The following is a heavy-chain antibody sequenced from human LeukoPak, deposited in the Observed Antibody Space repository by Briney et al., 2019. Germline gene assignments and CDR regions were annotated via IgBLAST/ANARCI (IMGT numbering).Heavy chain of an antibody. J-gene: IGHJ4*02. Sequence: GGSLRLSCTASGFAFYEHGMSWVRQVPGKGLEWVSGINWSGGSTGYADPLRGRFTISRDNAKNSLYLQMDSLRAEDTALYYCARALITSPFYFDYWGQGTLVTVSS. CDR2: INWSGGST. D-gene: IGHD2-2*01. CDR1: GFAFYEHG. V-gene: IGHV3-20*04. CDR3: ARALITSPFYFDY.